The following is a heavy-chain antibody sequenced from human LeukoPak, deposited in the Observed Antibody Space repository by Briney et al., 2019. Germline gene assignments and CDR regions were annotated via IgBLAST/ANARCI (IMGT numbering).Heavy chain of an antibody. CDR3: ASEYYDSSGYYYAQAFDI. V-gene: IGHV1-18*01. CDR2: ISAYNGNT. Sequence: ASEKVSCKASGYTFTSYGISWVRQAPGQGLEWMGWISAYNGNTNYAQKLQGRVTMTTDTSTSTAYMELRSLRSDDTAVYYCASEYYDSSGYYYAQAFDIWGQGTMVTVSS. J-gene: IGHJ3*02. CDR1: GYTFTSYG. D-gene: IGHD3-22*01.